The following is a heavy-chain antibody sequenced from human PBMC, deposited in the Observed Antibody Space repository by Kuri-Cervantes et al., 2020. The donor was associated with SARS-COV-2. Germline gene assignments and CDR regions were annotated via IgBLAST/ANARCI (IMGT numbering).Heavy chain of an antibody. V-gene: IGHV3-74*01. J-gene: IGHJ4*02. CDR1: GFTFSSYW. D-gene: IGHD6-13*01. Sequence: GESLKISCAASGFTFSSYWMHWVRQAPGKGLVWVSRINSDGSSTSYADSVKGRFTISRDNAKNTQYLQMNSLRAEDTAVYYCARDQGHRIAAAGTISLDYWGQGTLVTVSS. CDR3: ARDQGHRIAAAGTISLDY. CDR2: INSDGSST.